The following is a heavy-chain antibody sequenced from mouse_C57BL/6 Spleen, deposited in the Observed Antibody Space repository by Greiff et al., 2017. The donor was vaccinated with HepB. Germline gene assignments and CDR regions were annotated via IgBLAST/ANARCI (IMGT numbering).Heavy chain of an antibody. CDR3: ASSYYDYDDWFAY. V-gene: IGHV2-2*01. D-gene: IGHD2-4*01. CDR2: IWSGGST. J-gene: IGHJ3*01. CDR1: GFSLTSYG. Sequence: QVQLKESGPGLVQPSQSLSITCTVSGFSLTSYGVHWVRQSPGKGLEWLGVIWSGGSTDYNAAFISRLSNSKDNSKSLVFFKMNSLQADDTAIYYCASSYYDYDDWFAYWGQGTLVTVSA.